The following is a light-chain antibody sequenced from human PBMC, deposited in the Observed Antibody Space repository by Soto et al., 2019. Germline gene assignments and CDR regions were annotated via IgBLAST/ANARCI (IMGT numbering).Light chain of an antibody. CDR3: QQYDNLPIT. V-gene: IGKV1-5*03. CDR1: QSIRHY. Sequence: DIQMTQSPSTLSASVGDRVTITCRASQSIRHYLAWYQQIPGKAPRLLIYKASNLETGVPSRFSGTGSGTEFTLIINSLQPEDIATYYCQQYDNLPITFGQGTRLEIK. CDR2: KAS. J-gene: IGKJ5*01.